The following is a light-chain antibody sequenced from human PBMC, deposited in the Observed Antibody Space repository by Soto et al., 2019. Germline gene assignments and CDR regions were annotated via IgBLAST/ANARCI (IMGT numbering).Light chain of an antibody. J-gene: IGLJ2*01. V-gene: IGLV3-1*01. CDR1: KLGDKY. CDR3: QAWDSSTLV. CDR2: QDS. Sequence: SYELTQPPSVSVSPGQTASITCSGDKLGDKYACWYQQKPGQSPVLVIYQDSKRPSGIPERFSGSNSGNTATLTISGTQAMDEADYYCQAWDSSTLVFGRGTKVTVL.